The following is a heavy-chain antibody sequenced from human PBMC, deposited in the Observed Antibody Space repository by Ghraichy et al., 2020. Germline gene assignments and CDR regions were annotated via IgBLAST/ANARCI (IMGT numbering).Heavy chain of an antibody. J-gene: IGHJ4*02. V-gene: IGHV1-18*01. CDR3: ARVSPVANYDFWSGAREYYFDY. CDR1: GYTFTSYG. Sequence: ASVKVSCKASGYTFTSYGISWVRQAPGQGLEWMGWISAYNGNTNYAQKLQGRVTMTTDTSTSTAYMELRSLRSDDTAVYYCARVSPVANYDFWSGAREYYFDYWGQGTLVTVSS. D-gene: IGHD3-3*01. CDR2: ISAYNGNT.